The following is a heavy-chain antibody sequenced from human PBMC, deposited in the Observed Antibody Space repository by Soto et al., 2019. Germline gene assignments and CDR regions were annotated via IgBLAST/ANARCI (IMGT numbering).Heavy chain of an antibody. D-gene: IGHD5-18*01. CDR2: IYWDDDK. Sequence: QITLKESGPTLVKPTQTLTLTCTFSGFSLSTSGVGVGWIRQPPGKALEWLALIYWDDDKRYSPSLKIRLTITKDTSKNQVVLTMTNMDPVDTATYYCAHREGSYGGWSVVYWGQGTLVTVSS. J-gene: IGHJ4*02. CDR1: GFSLSTSGVG. CDR3: AHREGSYGGWSVVY. V-gene: IGHV2-5*02.